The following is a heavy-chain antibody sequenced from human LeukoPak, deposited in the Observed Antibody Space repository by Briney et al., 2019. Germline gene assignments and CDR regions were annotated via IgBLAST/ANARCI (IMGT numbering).Heavy chain of an antibody. CDR2: MNPNSGNT. D-gene: IGHD6-19*01. CDR1: GYTFTSYD. CDR3: ARAESIAVAGYYCYYGMDV. J-gene: IGHJ6*02. V-gene: IGHV1-8*01. Sequence: ASVKVSCKASGYTFTSYDINWVRQATGQGLEWMGWMNPNSGNTGYAQKFQGRVTMTRNTSISTAYMELSSLRSEDTAVYYCARAESIAVAGYYCYYGMDVWGQGTTVTVSS.